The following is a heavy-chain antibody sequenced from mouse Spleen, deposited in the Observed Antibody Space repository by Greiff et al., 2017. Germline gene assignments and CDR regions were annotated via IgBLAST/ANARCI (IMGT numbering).Heavy chain of an antibody. CDR1: GYTFTGYW. CDR2: ILPGSGST. Sequence: QVQLQQSGAELMKPGASVKLSCKATGYTFTGYWIEWVKQRPGHGLEWIGEILPGSGSTNYNEKFKGKATFTADTSSNTAYMQLSSLTTEDSAIYYCARKEALYYDYDNYAMDYWGQGTSVTVSS. V-gene: IGHV1-9*01. CDR3: ARKEALYYDYDNYAMDY. J-gene: IGHJ4*01. D-gene: IGHD2-4*01.